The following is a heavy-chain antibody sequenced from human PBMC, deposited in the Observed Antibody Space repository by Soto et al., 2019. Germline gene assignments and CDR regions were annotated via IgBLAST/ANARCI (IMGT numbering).Heavy chain of an antibody. CDR1: GYTFTSYA. Sequence: ASVKVSCKASGYTFTSYAMHWVRQAPGQRLEWMGWINAGNGNTKYSQKFQGRVTITRDTSASTAYMELSSLRSEDTAVYYCVSVLSAWYSPDFWGQGLLVTVSS. V-gene: IGHV1-3*01. D-gene: IGHD6-19*01. CDR3: VSVLSAWYSPDF. J-gene: IGHJ4*02. CDR2: INAGNGNT.